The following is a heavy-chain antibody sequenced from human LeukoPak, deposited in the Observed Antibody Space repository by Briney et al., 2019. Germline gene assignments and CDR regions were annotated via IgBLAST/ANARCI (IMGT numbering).Heavy chain of an antibody. CDR1: GGTISSYC. V-gene: IGHV4-59*08. Sequence: SETLSLTCTVSGGTISSYCWSWIRQPPGKGLEGIGYIYYSGSTNYNPSLKSRVTISVDTSKNQFSLKLSSVTAADTAVYYCARLHYGSGSYYTYYLDYWGQGTLVTVSS. J-gene: IGHJ4*02. CDR2: IYYSGST. D-gene: IGHD3-10*01. CDR3: ARLHYGSGSYYTYYLDY.